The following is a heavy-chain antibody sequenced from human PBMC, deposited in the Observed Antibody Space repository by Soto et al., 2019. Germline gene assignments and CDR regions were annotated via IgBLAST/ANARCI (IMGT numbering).Heavy chain of an antibody. CDR2: IGSSDNII. Sequence: LSCAASGFTFSDYYMSWIRQAPGKGLEWVSYIGSSDNIIYYADSVKGRFTISRDNAKNSLYLQMNSLRAEDTAVYYCARDLGYYESSGYFDYWGQGTLVTVSS. J-gene: IGHJ4*02. V-gene: IGHV3-11*01. CDR1: GFTFSDYY. CDR3: ARDLGYYESSGYFDY. D-gene: IGHD3-22*01.